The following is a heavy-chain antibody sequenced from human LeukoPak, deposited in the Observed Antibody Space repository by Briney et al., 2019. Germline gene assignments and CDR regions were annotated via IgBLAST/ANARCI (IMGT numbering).Heavy chain of an antibody. CDR2: ISTNGGTI. CDR1: GFTFSSYE. D-gene: IGHD2-15*01. J-gene: IGHJ4*02. Sequence: QTRGSLRLSCAASGFTFSSYEMNWVRQAPGKGLEWVSYISTNGGTIYYADSVKGRFTISRDNAKSSLYLQMNSLRAEDTAVYYCAKEGVVAAKFSWGQGTLVTVSS. V-gene: IGHV3-48*03. CDR3: AKEGVVAAKFS.